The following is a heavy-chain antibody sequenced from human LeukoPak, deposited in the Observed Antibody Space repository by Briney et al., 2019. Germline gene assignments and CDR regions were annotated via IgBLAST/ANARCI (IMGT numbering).Heavy chain of an antibody. V-gene: IGHV1-8*02. J-gene: IGHJ1*01. D-gene: IGHD6-19*01. CDR2: MNPNNGNT. Sequence: ASVKVSCKASGGTFSSYAISWVRQATGQGLEWMGWMNPNNGNTDYAQKFQGRVTLTRNTSISTAYMELSSLRSEGTAVYYCTRGGPVAGTHKYFQHWGQGTLVTVSS. CDR1: GGTFSSYA. CDR3: TRGGPVAGTHKYFQH.